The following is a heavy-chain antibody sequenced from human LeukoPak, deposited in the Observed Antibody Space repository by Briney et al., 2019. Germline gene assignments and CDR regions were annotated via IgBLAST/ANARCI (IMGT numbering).Heavy chain of an antibody. CDR1: GLRVSAAW. V-gene: IGHV3-15*01. Sequence: GGSLGLSWEVSGLRVSAAWMSWVRQAPGKGLEWVGRMKSKSDGGTTDYTTSVKGRFTISRDDSKNTLYLQMNGLKTEDTAVYYCTTPPDWGQGTLVTVSS. CDR3: TTPPD. CDR2: MKSKSDGGTT. J-gene: IGHJ1*01.